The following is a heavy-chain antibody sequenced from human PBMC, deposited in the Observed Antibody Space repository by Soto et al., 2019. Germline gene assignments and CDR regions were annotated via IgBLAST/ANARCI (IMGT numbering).Heavy chain of an antibody. V-gene: IGHV5-10-1*01. CDR2: IAPSDSYT. Sequence: VQLVQSGAEVKKPEESLRISCKASGYTFINYWISWVRQMPGKGLEWMGRIAPSDSYTRYSPSFEGHVTISADMASNTAYRQWSSLQASDTAMYFCARHRRSESGSARLSYDLWGQGTLVTV. D-gene: IGHD3-10*01. J-gene: IGHJ5*02. CDR3: ARHRRSESGSARLSYDL. CDR1: GYTFINYW.